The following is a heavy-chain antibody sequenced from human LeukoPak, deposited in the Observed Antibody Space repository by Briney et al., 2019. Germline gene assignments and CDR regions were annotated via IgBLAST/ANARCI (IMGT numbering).Heavy chain of an antibody. J-gene: IGHJ5*02. CDR1: GGSISSSSYY. V-gene: IGHV4-39*07. D-gene: IGHD6-13*01. Sequence: SETLSLTCTVSGGSISSSSYYWGWIRQPPGKGLEWIGSIYYSGSTYYNPSLKSRVTISVDTSKNQFSLKLSSVTAADTAVYYCATRGRRYSSSWYRNWFDPWGQGTLVTVSS. CDR2: IYYSGST. CDR3: ATRGRRYSSSWYRNWFDP.